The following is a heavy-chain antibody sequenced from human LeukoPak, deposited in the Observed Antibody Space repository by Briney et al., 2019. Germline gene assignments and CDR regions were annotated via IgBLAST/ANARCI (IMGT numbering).Heavy chain of an antibody. V-gene: IGHV4-38-2*02. J-gene: IGHJ5*02. Sequence: PSETLSLTCTVSGYSISSGYYWGWIRQPPGKGLEWIGSIYHSGSTHYNPSLKSRVTISVDTSKNQFSLKLRSVTAADTAVYYCARDSGTTGEVKFDPWGQGTLVTVSS. CDR2: IYHSGST. CDR3: ARDSGTTGEVKFDP. CDR1: GYSISSGYY. D-gene: IGHD3-10*01.